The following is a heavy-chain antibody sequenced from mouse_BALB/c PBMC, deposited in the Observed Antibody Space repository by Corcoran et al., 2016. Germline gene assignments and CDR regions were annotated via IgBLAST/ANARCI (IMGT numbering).Heavy chain of an antibody. CDR1: GFNIKDTY. J-gene: IGHJ1*01. V-gene: IGHV14-3*02. CDR2: IDPANGNT. Sequence: EVQLQQSGAELVKPGASVKLSCTASGFNIKDTYMHWVKQRHEQGLEWIGRIDPANGNTKYDPKFQGKATITADTSSNTASLQLSSLTSEDTAVYYGARWDWYFDVWGAGTTVTVSS. CDR3: ARWDWYFDV.